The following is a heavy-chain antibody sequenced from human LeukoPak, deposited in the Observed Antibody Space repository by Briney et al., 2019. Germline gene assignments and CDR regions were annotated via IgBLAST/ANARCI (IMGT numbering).Heavy chain of an antibody. CDR2: IKHDGSEK. D-gene: IGHD5/OR15-5a*01. CDR1: GFTFSSYW. CDR3: ARAWVYHAFDI. Sequence: PGGSLRLSCAASGFTFSSYWMSWVRQAPGKGLEWVANIKHDGSEKYYVDSVKGRFTISRDNAKNSLYLQMNSLRAEDTAVYYCARAWVYHAFDIWGQGTMVTVSS. J-gene: IGHJ3*02. V-gene: IGHV3-7*01.